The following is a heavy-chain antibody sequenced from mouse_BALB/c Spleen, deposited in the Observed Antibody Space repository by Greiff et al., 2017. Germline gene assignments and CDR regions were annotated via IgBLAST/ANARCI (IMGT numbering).Heavy chain of an antibody. CDR2: IDPENGNT. V-gene: IGHV14-1*02. CDR3: ARIPFYGNYGGWFAY. J-gene: IGHJ3*01. Sequence: VQLQQSGAELVRPGALVKLSCKASGFNINDYYMHWVKQRPEQGLEWIGWIDPENGNTIYDPKFQGKASITADTSSNTAYLQLSSLTSEDTAVYYCARIPFYGNYGGWFAYWGQGTLVTVSA. D-gene: IGHD2-10*01. CDR1: GFNINDYY.